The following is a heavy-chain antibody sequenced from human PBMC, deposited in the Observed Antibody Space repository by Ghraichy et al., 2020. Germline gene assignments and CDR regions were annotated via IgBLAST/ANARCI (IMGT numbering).Heavy chain of an antibody. V-gene: IGHV3-23*01. CDR1: GFTFSSYA. Sequence: GESLNISCAASGFTFSSYAMSWVRQAPGKGLEWVSAISGSGGSTYYADSVKGRFTISKDNSKNTLYLQMNSLRAEDTAVYYCARKGGWYGYAFDIWGQGTMVTVSS. J-gene: IGHJ3*02. D-gene: IGHD6-19*01. CDR2: ISGSGGST. CDR3: ARKGGWYGYAFDI.